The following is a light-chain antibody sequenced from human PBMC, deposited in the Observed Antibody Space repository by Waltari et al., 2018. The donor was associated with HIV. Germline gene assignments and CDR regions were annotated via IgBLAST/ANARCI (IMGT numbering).Light chain of an antibody. CDR2: DAS. CDR3: QQRNIWPPMYT. J-gene: IGKJ2*01. Sequence: EIVLTQSPATLSLSPGERATLSCRASQSVINYLGWYQQKPGQAPRLLIYDASNRATGIPARFSGSGSGTDFILTISSLEPEDVAVYYCQQRNIWPPMYTFGQGTKLEI. V-gene: IGKV3-11*01. CDR1: QSVINY.